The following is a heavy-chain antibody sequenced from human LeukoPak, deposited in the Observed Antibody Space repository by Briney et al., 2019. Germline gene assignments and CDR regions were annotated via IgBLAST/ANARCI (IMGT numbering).Heavy chain of an antibody. J-gene: IGHJ4*02. CDR1: GFIFSNNI. Sequence: GGSLRLSCAASGFIFSNNIMNWVRQAPGKGLEWVSVISADGGDIYYADSVNGRFTISRDNSKNTLHLQMDSLRAEDTAVYCCAKDPPHSDRSIYSDNSWGQGTLVTVSS. CDR3: AKDPPHSDRSIYSDNS. CDR2: ISADGGDI. D-gene: IGHD3-22*01. V-gene: IGHV3-23*01.